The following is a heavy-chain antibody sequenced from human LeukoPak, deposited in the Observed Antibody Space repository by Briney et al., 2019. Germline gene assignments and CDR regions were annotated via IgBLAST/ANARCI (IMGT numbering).Heavy chain of an antibody. CDR2: IYPGDSDT. CDR3: ARRRSGTYVDY. CDR1: GYSFTDYW. D-gene: IGHD1-26*01. V-gene: IGHV5-51*01. J-gene: IGHJ4*02. Sequence: GESLKISCKGSGYSFTDYWIARVRQMPGKGLEWMGIIYPGDSDTRYSPSFQGQVTISADKSITTAYLRWSSLKASDSAMYYCARRRSGTYVDYWGQGTLVTVSS.